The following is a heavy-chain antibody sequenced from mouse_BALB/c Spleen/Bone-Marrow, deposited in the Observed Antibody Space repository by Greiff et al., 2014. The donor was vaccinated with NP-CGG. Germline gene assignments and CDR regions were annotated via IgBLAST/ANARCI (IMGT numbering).Heavy chain of an antibody. CDR2: ISHGGGTT. Sequence: DVKLVESGGGLVKPGGSLKLSCAASGFAFSSYVMSWVRQTPEKRLEWVAYISHGGGTTYYSDTVKGRFTISRDNAKNTLYLQMSSLKSEDTAIYYCTRHGGYYPYYYAMDYWGQGTSVTVSS. D-gene: IGHD2-3*01. J-gene: IGHJ4*01. V-gene: IGHV5-12-1*01. CDR3: TRHGGYYPYYYAMDY. CDR1: GFAFSSYV.